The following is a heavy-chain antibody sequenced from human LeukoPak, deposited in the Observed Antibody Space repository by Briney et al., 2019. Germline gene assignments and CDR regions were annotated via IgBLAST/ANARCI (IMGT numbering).Heavy chain of an antibody. V-gene: IGHV1-18*01. J-gene: IGHJ3*02. CDR3: ARSSYDHDAFDI. Sequence: GASVKVSCKASGYTFTSYGINWVRQAPGQGLEWMGWISAYNGNTNYAQKLQGRVTMTRDTSISTAYMELSRLRSDDTAVYYCARSSYDHDAFDIWGQGTMVTVSS. CDR1: GYTFTSYG. CDR2: ISAYNGNT. D-gene: IGHD5-12*01.